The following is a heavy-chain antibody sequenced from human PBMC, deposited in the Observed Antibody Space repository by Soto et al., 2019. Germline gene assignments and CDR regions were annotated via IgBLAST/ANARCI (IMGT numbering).Heavy chain of an antibody. D-gene: IGHD5-18*01. Sequence: ASVTVSCKASGYTFTSYYMHWVRQAPGQGLEWMGIINPSGGSTSYAQKFQGRVTMTRDTSTSTVYMELSSLRSEDTAVYYCARDSHTAMAFELFDPWGQGTLVTVS. CDR2: INPSGGST. V-gene: IGHV1-46*01. J-gene: IGHJ5*02. CDR3: ARDSHTAMAFELFDP. CDR1: GYTFTSYY.